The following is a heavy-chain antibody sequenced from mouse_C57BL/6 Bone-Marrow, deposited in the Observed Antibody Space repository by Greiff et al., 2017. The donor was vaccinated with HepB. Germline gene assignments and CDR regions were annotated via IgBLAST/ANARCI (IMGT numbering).Heavy chain of an antibody. Sequence: QVQLQQPGAELVMPGASVKLSCKASGYTFTSYWMHWVKQRPGQGLEWIGEIVPSDSYTNYNQKFKGKSTLTVDKSSSTAYMQLSSLTSEDSAVYYCARERGLEGAFDYWGQGTTLTVSS. D-gene: IGHD3-3*01. CDR2: IVPSDSYT. CDR1: GYTFTSYW. CDR3: ARERGLEGAFDY. J-gene: IGHJ2*01. V-gene: IGHV1-69*01.